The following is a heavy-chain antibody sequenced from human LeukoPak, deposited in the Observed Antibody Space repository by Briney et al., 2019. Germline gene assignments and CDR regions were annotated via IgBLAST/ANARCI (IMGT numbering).Heavy chain of an antibody. J-gene: IGHJ4*02. CDR3: ARDSKGSLKYGAYFDY. CDR2: VSSNGGNT. CDR1: VHIYSLYD. D-gene: IGHD4-17*01. Sequence: GGSQRLPCAVSVHIYSLYDKLCVPGAPGRGLEYVLDVSSNGGNTYYANSVKVRFTISRDNSKNTLYLQMGSLRAEDMAVYYCARDSKGSLKYGAYFDYWGQGTLVTVSS. V-gene: IGHV3-64*01.